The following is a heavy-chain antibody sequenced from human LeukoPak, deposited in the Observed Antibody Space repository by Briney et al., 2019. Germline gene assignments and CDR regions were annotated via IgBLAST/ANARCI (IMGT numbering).Heavy chain of an antibody. D-gene: IGHD2-2*01. J-gene: IGHJ3*02. Sequence: SETLSLTCAVYGGSFSGYYWSWIRQPPGKGLEWIGEINHSGSTNYNPSLKSRVTISVDTPKNQFSLKLSSVTAADTAVYYCARALGRTDKSDAFDIWGQGTMVTVSS. CDR3: ARALGRTDKSDAFDI. CDR1: GGSFSGYY. V-gene: IGHV4-34*01. CDR2: INHSGST.